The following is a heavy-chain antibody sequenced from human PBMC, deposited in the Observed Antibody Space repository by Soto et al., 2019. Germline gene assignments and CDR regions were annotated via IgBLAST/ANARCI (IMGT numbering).Heavy chain of an antibody. CDR3: ARDSTHTVTHFDY. D-gene: IGHD4-4*01. Sequence: SETLSLTCTVSGGSISSYYWSWIRQPPGKGLEWIGYIYYSGSTNYNPSLKSRVTISVDTSKNQFSLTLSSVTAADTAVYYCARDSTHTVTHFDYWGQGTLGTVSS. J-gene: IGHJ4*02. CDR1: GGSISSYY. CDR2: IYYSGST. V-gene: IGHV4-59*12.